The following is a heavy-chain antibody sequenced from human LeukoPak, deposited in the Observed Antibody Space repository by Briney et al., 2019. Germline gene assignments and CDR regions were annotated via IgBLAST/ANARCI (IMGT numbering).Heavy chain of an antibody. Sequence: PGGSLRLPCAASGFTFSSYSMNWVRQAPGKGLEWVSSISSISSYIYYADSVKGRFTISRDNAKNSLYLQMNSLRAEDTAVYYCASFLLGFGDTAMVTRDYWGQGTLVTVSS. D-gene: IGHD5-18*01. J-gene: IGHJ4*02. V-gene: IGHV3-21*01. CDR3: ASFLLGFGDTAMVTRDY. CDR2: ISSISSYI. CDR1: GFTFSSYS.